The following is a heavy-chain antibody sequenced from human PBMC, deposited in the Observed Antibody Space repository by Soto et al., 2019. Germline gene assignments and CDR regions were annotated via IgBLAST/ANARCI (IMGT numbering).Heavy chain of an antibody. J-gene: IGHJ6*02. D-gene: IGHD6-6*01. CDR2: IYYSGST. V-gene: IGHV4-39*01. CDR3: ARLAEYSSSSPDYYYYGMDV. CDR1: GGSISSSSYY. Sequence: SETLSLTCTVSGGSISSSSYYWGWIRQPPGKGLEWIGSIYYSGSTYYNPSLKSRVTISVDTSKNQFSLKLSSVTAADTAVYYCARLAEYSSSSPDYYYYGMDVWGQGTTVTGSS.